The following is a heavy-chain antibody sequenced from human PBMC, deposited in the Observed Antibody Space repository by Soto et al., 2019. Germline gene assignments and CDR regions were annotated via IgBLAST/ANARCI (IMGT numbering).Heavy chain of an antibody. D-gene: IGHD1-7*01. Sequence: PSETLSLTCAVSGGSISSGGYSWSWIRQPPGKGLEWIGYIYHSGSTYYNPSLKSRVTISVDRSKNQFSLKLSSVTAADTAVYYCARGLELYYFDYWGQGTLVTVSS. J-gene: IGHJ4*02. CDR2: IYHSGST. CDR3: ARGLELYYFDY. CDR1: GGSISSGGYS. V-gene: IGHV4-30-2*01.